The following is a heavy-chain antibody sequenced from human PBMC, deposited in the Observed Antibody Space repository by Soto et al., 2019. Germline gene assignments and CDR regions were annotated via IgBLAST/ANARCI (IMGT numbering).Heavy chain of an antibody. CDR1: GYTFTSYN. Sequence: GASVKVSCKASGYTFTSYNINWVRQAPGQGLEWVAGSNSNSGNSDHAQKFQGRLTVTRDTSISTAYMELSSLRSDDTAVYYCVLLGFFYHWGPGTLVTVSS. CDR2: SNSNSGNS. J-gene: IGHJ4*02. D-gene: IGHD2-8*02. V-gene: IGHV1-8*01. CDR3: VLLGFFYH.